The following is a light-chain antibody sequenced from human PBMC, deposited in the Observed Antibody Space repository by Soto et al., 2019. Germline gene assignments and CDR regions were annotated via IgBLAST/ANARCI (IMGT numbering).Light chain of an antibody. J-gene: IGKJ1*01. Sequence: DIQMTQSPSSLSASVGDRVTITCRASQSVSNYLNWYQQKPGKAPKVLIYAASSLQSGIASSFSGSGSGTDFTLTISSWQPEDFATYYCHESYSAPWTFGQGTKVEIK. V-gene: IGKV1-39*01. CDR2: AAS. CDR1: QSVSNY. CDR3: HESYSAPWT.